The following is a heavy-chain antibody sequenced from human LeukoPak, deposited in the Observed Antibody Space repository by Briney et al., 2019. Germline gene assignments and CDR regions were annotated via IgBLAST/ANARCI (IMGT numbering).Heavy chain of an antibody. J-gene: IGHJ4*02. CDR1: GFTFSSYA. CDR3: ARVLRYFDWLLYRNCYFDY. D-gene: IGHD3-9*01. Sequence: GRSLRLSCAASGFTFSSYAMHWVRQAPGKGLEWVAVISYDGSNKYYADSVKGRFTISRDNSKNTLYLQMNSLRAEDTAVHYCARVLRYFDWLLYRNCYFDYWGQGTLVTVSS. V-gene: IGHV3-30-3*01. CDR2: ISYDGSNK.